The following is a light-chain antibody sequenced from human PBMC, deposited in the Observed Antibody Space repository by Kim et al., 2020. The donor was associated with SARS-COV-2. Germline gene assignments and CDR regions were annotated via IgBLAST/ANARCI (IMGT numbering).Light chain of an antibody. V-gene: IGLV2-14*03. J-gene: IGLJ1*01. CDR2: DVS. Sequence: SFTIACSRTSSDVGGYNYISWYQQHPGKAPKLMIYDVSNRPSGVSNRFSSSKSGNTASLTISGLQAKDETDYYCSSYTSSSNYVFGTGAKVTVL. CDR1: SSDVGGYNY. CDR3: SSYTSSSNYV.